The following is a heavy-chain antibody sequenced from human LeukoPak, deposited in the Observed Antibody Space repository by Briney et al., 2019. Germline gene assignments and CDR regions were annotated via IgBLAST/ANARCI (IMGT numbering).Heavy chain of an antibody. D-gene: IGHD4-17*01. CDR2: ISSGSSTI. V-gene: IGHV3-48*02. CDR3: ARDSRDYVFDY. J-gene: IGHJ4*02. Sequence: GGSLRLSCAASGFTFSTYSMNWVRQAPGNGLEWVPYISSGSSTIHYAGSVKGRFTISRDNAKNTLYLQMNSLRDADTAVYYCARDSRDYVFDYWGQGALVTVSS. CDR1: GFTFSTYS.